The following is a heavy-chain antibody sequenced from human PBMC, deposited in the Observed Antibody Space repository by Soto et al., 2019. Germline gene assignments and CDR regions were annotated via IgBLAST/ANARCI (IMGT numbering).Heavy chain of an antibody. V-gene: IGHV3-30*18. D-gene: IGHD5-12*01. J-gene: IGHJ4*02. CDR2: ISYDGSNK. Sequence: QVQLVESGGGVVQPGRSLRLSCAASGFTFSSYGMHWVRQAPGKGLEWVAVISYDGSNKYYADSVKGRFTTSRDNSKNTLYLQMNSRRAEETAVYYCAKDFVLGGYDWIFDYWGQGTLVT. CDR1: GFTFSSYG. CDR3: AKDFVLGGYDWIFDY.